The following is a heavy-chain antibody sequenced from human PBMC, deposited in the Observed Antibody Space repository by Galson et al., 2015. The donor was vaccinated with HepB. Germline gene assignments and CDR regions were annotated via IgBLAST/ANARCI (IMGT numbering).Heavy chain of an antibody. CDR2: IKQDGSVK. CDR1: GFTFSNYW. Sequence: SLRLSCAASGFTFSNYWMSWVRQAPGKGLEWVANIKQDGSVKYYVDSVKGRFTISRDNAKNSLYLQASSLRADDAAVYYCARIGYSSSGFDYWGQGTLLTVSS. D-gene: IGHD6-13*01. CDR3: ARIGYSSSGFDY. J-gene: IGHJ4*02. V-gene: IGHV3-7*03.